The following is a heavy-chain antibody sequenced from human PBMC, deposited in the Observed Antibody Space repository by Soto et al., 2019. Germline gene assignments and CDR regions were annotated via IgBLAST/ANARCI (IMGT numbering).Heavy chain of an antibody. CDR2: ISYDGSNK. D-gene: IGHD6-19*01. CDR3: AKAIKQWLAYYYGMDV. V-gene: IGHV3-30*18. CDR1: GFTFSSYG. Sequence: GGSLRLSCAASGFTFSSYGMHWVRQAPGKGLEWVAVISYDGSNKYYADSVKGRFTISRDNSKNTLYLQMNSLRAEDTAVYYCAKAIKQWLAYYYGMDVWGQGTTVTVSS. J-gene: IGHJ6*02.